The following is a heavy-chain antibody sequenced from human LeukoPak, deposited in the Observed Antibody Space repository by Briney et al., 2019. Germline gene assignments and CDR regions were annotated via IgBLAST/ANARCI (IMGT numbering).Heavy chain of an antibody. CDR1: GFTFSSYS. CDR3: ARLYPGFDI. CDR2: ISSSSSTI. D-gene: IGHD2-15*01. J-gene: IGHJ3*02. Sequence: GGSLRLSCAASGFTFSSYSMDWVRQAPGKGLEWVSYISSSSSTIYYADSVKGRFTISRDNAKNSLYLQMNSLRAEDTAVYYCARLYPGFDIWGQGTMVTVSS. V-gene: IGHV3-48*01.